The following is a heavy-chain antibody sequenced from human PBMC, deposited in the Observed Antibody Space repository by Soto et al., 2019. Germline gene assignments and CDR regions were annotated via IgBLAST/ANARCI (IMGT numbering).Heavy chain of an antibody. Sequence: GASVKVSCKASGYTFTSYAMHWVRQAPGQRLEWMGWINAGNGNTKYSQKFQGRVTITRDTSASTAYMELSSLRSEDTAVYYCARYGPYYYDSSGYYYAYWGQGTLVTVSS. V-gene: IGHV1-3*01. D-gene: IGHD3-22*01. CDR1: GYTFTSYA. J-gene: IGHJ4*02. CDR2: INAGNGNT. CDR3: ARYGPYYYDSSGYYYAY.